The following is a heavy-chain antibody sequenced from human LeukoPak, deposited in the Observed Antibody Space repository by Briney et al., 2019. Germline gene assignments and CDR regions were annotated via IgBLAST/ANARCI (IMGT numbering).Heavy chain of an antibody. D-gene: IGHD1-26*01. CDR1: GFTFSSYW. J-gene: IGHJ4*02. CDR2: INSDGSST. Sequence: PGGSLRLSCAASGFTFSSYWMHWVRQAPGKGLVWVSRINSDGSSTSYADSVKGRFTISRDNAKNTLYLQMNSLRAEDTAVYYCARVALKVGATPLDYWGQGTLVTVSS. CDR3: ARVALKVGATPLDY. V-gene: IGHV3-74*01.